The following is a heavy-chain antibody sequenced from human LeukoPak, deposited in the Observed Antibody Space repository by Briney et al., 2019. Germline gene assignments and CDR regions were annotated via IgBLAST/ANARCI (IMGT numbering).Heavy chain of an antibody. Sequence: PGGSLRLSCAASGFTFSSYGMHWVRQAPGKGLEWVAVIWYDGSNKYYADSVKGRLTISRDNSKNTLYLQMNSLRAEDTAVYYCAKQYRVLRYFDWLPFDYWGQGTLVTVSS. CDR3: AKQYRVLRYFDWLPFDY. CDR1: GFTFSSYG. CDR2: IWYDGSNK. J-gene: IGHJ4*02. D-gene: IGHD3-9*01. V-gene: IGHV3-33*06.